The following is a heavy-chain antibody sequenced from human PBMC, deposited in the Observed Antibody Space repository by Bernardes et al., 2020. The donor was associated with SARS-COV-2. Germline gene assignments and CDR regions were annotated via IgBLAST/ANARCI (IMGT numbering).Heavy chain of an antibody. D-gene: IGHD2-2*01. J-gene: IGHJ4*02. Sequence: GGSLRLSCAASGFTFSSYGMHWVRQAPGKGLEWVAIISHDGGNNHYGESVKGRFTITRDNSKNTLFLQMNSLGTEDTAVYYCAKEVPANDYWGQGTLVTVSS. CDR1: GFTFSSYG. V-gene: IGHV3-30*18. CDR2: ISHDGGNN. CDR3: AKEVPANDY.